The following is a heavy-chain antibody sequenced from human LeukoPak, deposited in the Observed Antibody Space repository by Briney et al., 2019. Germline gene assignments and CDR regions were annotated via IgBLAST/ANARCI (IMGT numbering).Heavy chain of an antibody. CDR1: GFTFSNYG. CDR2: INFGSSTI. J-gene: IGHJ4*02. D-gene: IGHD3-22*01. V-gene: IGHV3-48*04. CDR3: AAGRGWLIDY. Sequence: GGSLGLSCAASGFTFSNYGINWVRQAPGKGLEWVSYINFGSSTIYYADSVKGRFTISRDNTQNSLYLQMNNLRVEDTAVYYCAAGRGWLIDYWGQGTLVTASS.